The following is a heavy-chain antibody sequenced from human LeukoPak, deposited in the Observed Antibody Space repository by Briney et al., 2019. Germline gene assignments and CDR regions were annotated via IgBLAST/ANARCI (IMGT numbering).Heavy chain of an antibody. Sequence: SETLSLTCTVSGGSISSYYWSWIRQPPGKGLEWIGYIYYSGSTNYNPSLKSRVTISVDTSKNQFSLKLSSVTAADTAVYYCATLSTMVTPFYFDYWGQGTLVTVSS. CDR1: GGSISSYY. D-gene: IGHD4-23*01. J-gene: IGHJ4*02. CDR2: IYYSGST. CDR3: ATLSTMVTPFYFDY. V-gene: IGHV4-59*08.